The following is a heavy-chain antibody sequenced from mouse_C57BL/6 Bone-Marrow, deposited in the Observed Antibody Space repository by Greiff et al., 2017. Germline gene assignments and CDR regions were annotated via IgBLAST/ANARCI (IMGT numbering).Heavy chain of an antibody. CDR3: TRGYYGSSLYWYFDV. J-gene: IGHJ1*03. D-gene: IGHD1-1*01. V-gene: IGHV5-9-1*02. CDR2: ISSGGDYI. CDR1: GFTFSSYA. Sequence: EVQVVESGEGLVKPGGSLKLSCAASGFTFSSYAMSWVRQTPEKRLEWVAYISSGGDYIYYADTVKGRFTISRANSRNTLYLQMSCLKSEDTAMYYCTRGYYGSSLYWYFDVWGTGTTVTVSS.